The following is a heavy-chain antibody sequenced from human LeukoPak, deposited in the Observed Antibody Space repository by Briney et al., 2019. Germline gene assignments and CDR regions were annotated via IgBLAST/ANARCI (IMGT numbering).Heavy chain of an antibody. V-gene: IGHV3-23*01. Sequence: GGSLRLSCAVSGFTFSYYEMNWVRQAPGKGLEWVSSISGGDPTTYYADSVKGRFTISRDNSKNTLYLQMNSLRAEDTAIYYCAKQSLLLRGPLLIYYFDFWGQGTLVTVSS. CDR3: AKQSLLLRGPLLIYYFDF. CDR1: GFTFSYYE. J-gene: IGHJ4*02. CDR2: ISGGDPTT. D-gene: IGHD3-10*01.